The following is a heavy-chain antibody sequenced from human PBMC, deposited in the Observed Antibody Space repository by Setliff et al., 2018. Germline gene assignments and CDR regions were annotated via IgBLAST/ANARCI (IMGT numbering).Heavy chain of an antibody. V-gene: IGHV4-59*05. CDR2: ISYGGNT. CDR3: ARGLHSGTYWGTRPLGLDY. D-gene: IGHD1-26*01. CDR1: GGSISSYY. Sequence: SETLSLTCTVSGGSISSYYWIWIRQPPGKGLEWIGSISYGGNTYYNPSLNSRVTISADTSKNQFSVRLNSVTVADTAVYYCARGLHSGTYWGTRPLGLDYWGQGSLVTVSS. J-gene: IGHJ4*02.